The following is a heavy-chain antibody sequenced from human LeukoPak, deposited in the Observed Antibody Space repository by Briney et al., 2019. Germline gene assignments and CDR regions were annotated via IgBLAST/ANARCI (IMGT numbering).Heavy chain of an antibody. CDR2: ISGDGGST. CDR1: GFTFDDYA. V-gene: IGHV3-43*02. J-gene: IGHJ4*02. D-gene: IGHD6-13*01. CDR3: AKVYGDSWYGHFDY. Sequence: PGGSLRLSCAASGFTFDDYAMHWVRQAPGKGLEWVSLISGDGGSTYYADSVKGRFTISRDNSKNSLYLQMNSLRTEDTALYYCAKVYGDSWYGHFDYWGQGTLVTVSS.